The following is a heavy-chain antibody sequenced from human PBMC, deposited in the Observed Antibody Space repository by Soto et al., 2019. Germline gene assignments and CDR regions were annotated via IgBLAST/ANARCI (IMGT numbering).Heavy chain of an antibody. CDR2: IYYSGST. CDR3: ARVRSNPGYYYGMDV. Sequence: PSETLSLTCTVSGGSISSGGYYWSWIRQHPGKGLEWIGYIYYSGSTYYNPSLKSRVTISVDTSKNQFSLKLSSVTAADTAVYYCARVRSNPGYYYGMDVWGQGTRVTVSS. D-gene: IGHD4-4*01. V-gene: IGHV4-31*03. J-gene: IGHJ6*02. CDR1: GGSISSGGYY.